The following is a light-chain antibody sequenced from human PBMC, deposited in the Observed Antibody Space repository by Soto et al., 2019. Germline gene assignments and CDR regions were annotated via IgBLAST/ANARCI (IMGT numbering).Light chain of an antibody. J-gene: IGKJ5*01. CDR3: QQYTNWPIT. CDR2: GIS. V-gene: IGKV3-15*01. Sequence: EVVMTQSPATLSVSPGERATLSCRASQTVGKNYLAWYQQKPGQAPRLLIHGISARATGIPARFSGSGSGTEFTLTIDNLQSEDFAVYYCQQYTNWPITFGQGTRLEI. CDR1: QTVGKN.